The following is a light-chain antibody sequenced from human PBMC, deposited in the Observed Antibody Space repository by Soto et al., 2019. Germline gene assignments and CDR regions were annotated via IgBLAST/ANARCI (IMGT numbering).Light chain of an antibody. CDR3: QQYNSYPWT. Sequence: DIQMTQSPSTLSASVGDRVTITCRASQSVSYWLAWYQQKPGKAPNLLIYDASSLESGVPSRFSGSGSGTEFTLTISSLQPDDFGTYYCQQYNSYPWTFGQGTKVDIK. V-gene: IGKV1-5*01. J-gene: IGKJ1*01. CDR1: QSVSYW. CDR2: DAS.